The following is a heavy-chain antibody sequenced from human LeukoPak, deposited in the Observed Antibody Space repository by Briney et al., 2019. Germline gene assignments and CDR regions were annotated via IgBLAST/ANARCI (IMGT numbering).Heavy chain of an antibody. J-gene: IGHJ4*02. Sequence: SETLSLTCTVSGGSISRYYWSWLRRPAGRGLEWIGRIYTSGSTNYNPSLKSRFTMSVDTSKNQFSLKLSSVTAADTAVYYCARASRSAFDYWGQGTLVTVSS. CDR2: IYTSGST. CDR3: ARASRSAFDY. V-gene: IGHV4-4*07. CDR1: GGSISRYY.